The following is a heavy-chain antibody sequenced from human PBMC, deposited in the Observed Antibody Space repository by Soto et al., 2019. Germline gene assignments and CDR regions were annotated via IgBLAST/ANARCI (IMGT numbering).Heavy chain of an antibody. D-gene: IGHD4-17*01. CDR2: IYYSGST. V-gene: IGHV4-30-4*01. J-gene: IGHJ5*02. Sequence: SQPLSHSYTVSDGSSSSVGCCWSWIRQTPGKGLEWIGYIYYSGSTYYNPSLKSRVTISVDTSKNQFSLKLSSVTAADTAVYYCARSTDMTTVTTFFSWFDLWGQGTLVTVSS. CDR3: ARSTDMTTVTTFFSWFDL. CDR1: DGSSSSVGCC.